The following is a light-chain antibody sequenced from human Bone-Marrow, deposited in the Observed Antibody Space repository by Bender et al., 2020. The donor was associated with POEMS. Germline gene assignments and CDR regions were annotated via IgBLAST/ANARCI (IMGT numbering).Light chain of an antibody. J-gene: IGLJ3*02. CDR3: QSTDISGDYSPV. V-gene: IGLV3-25*02. CDR2: KDT. CDR1: GLSKQF. Sequence: SYDLTQPPAVSVTPGQTARITCSGDGLSKQFASWYHQKAGQAPVLVIYKDTERPSGIPERFSGSTSGTTVMLTTAAVQAEDEADYYCQSTDISGDYSPVFGGGTKLTVL.